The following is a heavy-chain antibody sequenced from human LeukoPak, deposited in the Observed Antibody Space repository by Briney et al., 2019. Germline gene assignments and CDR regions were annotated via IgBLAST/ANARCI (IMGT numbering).Heavy chain of an antibody. CDR3: ARGFPLFDY. CDR2: INHSGST. J-gene: IGHJ4*02. CDR1: GGSFSGYY. Sequence: PSETLSLTCAVYGGSFSGYYWNWIRQPPGKGLEWIGEINHSGSTNYNSSLKSRVTISVDTSKNQFSLKLSSVTAADTAVYYCARGFPLFDYWGQGTLVTVSS. V-gene: IGHV4-34*01.